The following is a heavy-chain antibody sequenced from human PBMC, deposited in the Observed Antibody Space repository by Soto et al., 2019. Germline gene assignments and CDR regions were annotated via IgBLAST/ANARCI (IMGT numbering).Heavy chain of an antibody. V-gene: IGHV3-7*01. Sequence: EVQLVESGGGLVQPGGSLRLSCAASEFTFDKYYMTWVRQAPGKGPEWVANIKPDGSEQYYVDSVKGRFTISRDNANNSLYLQMHTLKADDTAAEFCARGNWNYYPDLDIVGQG. D-gene: IGHD1-1*01. CDR3: ARGNWNYYPDLDI. J-gene: IGHJ6*02. CDR2: IKPDGSEQ. CDR1: EFTFDKYY.